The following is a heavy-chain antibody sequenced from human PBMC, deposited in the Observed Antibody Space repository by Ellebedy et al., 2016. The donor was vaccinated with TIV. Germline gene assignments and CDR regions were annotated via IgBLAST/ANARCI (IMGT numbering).Heavy chain of an antibody. D-gene: IGHD2-21*02. CDR2: VYYSGSP. CDR1: GGSVSSTRYY. V-gene: IGHV4-39*01. J-gene: IGHJ4*02. CDR3: ARTDPWQTIDE. Sequence: MPSETLSLTCSVSGGSVSSTRYYWAWIRQPPGKGLEYIGSVYYSGSPSYNPSFKSRVTLSADTSKNQFSLNLRTVTAADTAVYYCARTDPWQTIDEWGQGILVSVSS.